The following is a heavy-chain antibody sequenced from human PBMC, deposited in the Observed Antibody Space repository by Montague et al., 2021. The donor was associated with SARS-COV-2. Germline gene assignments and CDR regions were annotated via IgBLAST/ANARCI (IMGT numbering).Heavy chain of an antibody. J-gene: IGHJ4*02. D-gene: IGHD3-22*01. CDR3: VREKYYSDDSGSK. Sequence: SETLSLTCSVSGVSISSGSYYWSWVRQPPGKRLEWIGYVYHTGSTNYNPSLKSRVTLSIDTSKNQFSLNLTSVTAADTAVYYCVREKYYSDDSGSKWGQGTLVTV. V-gene: IGHV4-61*01. CDR1: GVSISSGSYY. CDR2: VYHTGST.